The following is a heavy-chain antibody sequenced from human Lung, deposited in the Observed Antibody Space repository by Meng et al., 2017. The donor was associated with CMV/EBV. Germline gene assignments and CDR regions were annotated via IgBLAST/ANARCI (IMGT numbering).Heavy chain of an antibody. CDR1: GGSFSGYY. V-gene: IGHV4-34*01. CDR2: INHSGST. D-gene: IGHD3-3*01. CDR3: ARGRRGGFLEWLLSGNWFEP. J-gene: IGHJ5*02. Sequence: SETLSLTCAVYGGSFSGYYWSWIRQPPGKGLEWIGEINHSGSTNYNPSLKSRVTISVDTSKNQFSLKLSSVTAADTAVYYCARGRRGGFLEWLLSGNWFEPWXQGNXVTVDS.